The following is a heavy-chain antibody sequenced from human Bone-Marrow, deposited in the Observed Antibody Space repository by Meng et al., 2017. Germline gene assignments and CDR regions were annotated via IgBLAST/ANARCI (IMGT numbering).Heavy chain of an antibody. D-gene: IGHD2-15*01. CDR1: GCSISSGGYY. CDR2: IYYSGST. V-gene: IGHV4-30-4*08. Sequence: QVQLQESGPGLVKPSQTLSLTCTVSGCSISSGGYYWSWIRQHPGKGLEWIGYIYYSGSTYYNPSLKSRVTISVDTSKNQFSLKMSSVTAADTAVYYCARVGACSGGSCYFRLFDYWGQGTLVTVSS. CDR3: ARVGACSGGSCYFRLFDY. J-gene: IGHJ4*02.